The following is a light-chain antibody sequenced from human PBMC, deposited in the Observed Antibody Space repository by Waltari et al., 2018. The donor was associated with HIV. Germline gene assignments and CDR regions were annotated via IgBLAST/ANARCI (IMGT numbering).Light chain of an antibody. J-gene: IGKJ5*01. CDR3: QQYGGLCT. CDR2: GAS. CDR1: QSVRSSY. V-gene: IGKV3-20*01. Sequence: EIVLTQSPATLSLSPGERATLSCRASQSVRSSYLAWYQQKPGQAPRLLRYGASRRATGIRDRFGGSGSGTDFTLTISRLEPEDFAVYYCQQYGGLCTFGQGTRLEIK.